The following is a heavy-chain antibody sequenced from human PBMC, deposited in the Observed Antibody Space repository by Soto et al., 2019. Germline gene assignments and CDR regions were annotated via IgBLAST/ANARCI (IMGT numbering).Heavy chain of an antibody. CDR1: GGSFSGYY. Sequence: SETLSLTCAVYGGSFSGYYWSWIRQPPGKGLEWIGEINHSGSTNYNPSLKSRVTISVDTSKNQFSLKLSSVTAADTAVYYCARGPRIAAAGRSWFDPWGQGTLVTVS. CDR3: ARGPRIAAAGRSWFDP. D-gene: IGHD6-13*01. CDR2: INHSGST. J-gene: IGHJ5*02. V-gene: IGHV4-34*01.